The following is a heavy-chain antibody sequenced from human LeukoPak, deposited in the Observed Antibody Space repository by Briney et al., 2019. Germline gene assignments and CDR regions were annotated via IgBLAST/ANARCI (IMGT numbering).Heavy chain of an antibody. Sequence: PSETLSLTCTVSGGSISSYYWSWIRQPPGKGLEWIGYIYYSGSTNYNPSLKSRVTISVDTSKNQFSLKLGSVTAADTAVYYCARDDTAMGSWGQGTLVTVSS. CDR2: IYYSGST. CDR3: ARDDTAMGS. V-gene: IGHV4-59*01. CDR1: GGSISSYY. J-gene: IGHJ4*02. D-gene: IGHD5-18*01.